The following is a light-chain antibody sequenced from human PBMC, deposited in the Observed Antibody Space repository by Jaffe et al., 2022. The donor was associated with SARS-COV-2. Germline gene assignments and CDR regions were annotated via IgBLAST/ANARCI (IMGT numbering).Light chain of an antibody. J-gene: IGKJ1*01. CDR1: QSVSSN. CDR2: GAS. V-gene: IGKV3-15*01. Sequence: EIVMTQSPATLSMSPGERATLSCRASQSVSSNLAWYQQKPGQAPRLLIYGASTGATGLPARFRGSGSGTEFTLTISSLQSEDFAVYYCQQYNYRPRTFGQGTKVEIK. CDR3: QQYNYRPRT.